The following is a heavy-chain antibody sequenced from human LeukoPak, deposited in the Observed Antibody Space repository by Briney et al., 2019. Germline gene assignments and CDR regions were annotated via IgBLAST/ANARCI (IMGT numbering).Heavy chain of an antibody. J-gene: IGHJ4*02. CDR1: GFTFSSYA. Sequence: PGGSLRLSCAASGFTFSSYAMNWIRQAPGKGLEWVSSISSSGSTIYYADSVKGRFTISRDNSKNTLYLQMNSLRAEDTAVYYCAKSVVVPAAIDYFDYWGQGTLVTVSS. V-gene: IGHV3-48*01. D-gene: IGHD2-2*01. CDR2: ISSSGSTI. CDR3: AKSVVVPAAIDYFDY.